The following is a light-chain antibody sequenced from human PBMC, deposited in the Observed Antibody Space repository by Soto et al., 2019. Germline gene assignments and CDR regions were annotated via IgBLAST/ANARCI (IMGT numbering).Light chain of an antibody. V-gene: IGKV1-39*01. CDR3: QQSYSTPRT. Sequence: DIQMTQSPSSLSASVGDRVTITCRASQTISTSLIWLQQKPGKAPKLLIAAASSLQSGVPSRFSGSGSGTDFTLTITSLQPEDFATYYCQQSYSTPRTFGQGTKVEIK. CDR2: AAS. J-gene: IGKJ2*01. CDR1: QTISTS.